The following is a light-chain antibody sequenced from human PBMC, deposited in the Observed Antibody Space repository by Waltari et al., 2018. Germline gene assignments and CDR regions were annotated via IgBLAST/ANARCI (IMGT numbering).Light chain of an antibody. CDR3: NSRDSSGNPVV. CDR1: SLRSYY. Sequence: SSELTQDPAVSVALGQTVRITCQGDSLRSYYASWYQQKPGQAPVLVIYGKNNRPSGIPDRFSGSSSGNTASLTITGARAEDEADYYCNSRDSSGNPVVFGGGTKLTVL. CDR2: GKN. V-gene: IGLV3-19*01. J-gene: IGLJ2*01.